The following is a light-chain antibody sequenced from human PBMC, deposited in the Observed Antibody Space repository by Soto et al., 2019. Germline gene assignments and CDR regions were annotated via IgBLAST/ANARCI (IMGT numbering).Light chain of an antibody. CDR3: QQYNSSPT. CDR2: AAS. CDR1: QSISSY. Sequence: DIQMTQSPSSLSASLGDRVTITCRASQSISSYLSWYQQKPGKAPKLLIYAASSLQSGVPSRFSGSGSGTEFTLTISSLQPDDFATYYCQQYNSSPTFGGGTKVDIK. J-gene: IGKJ4*01. V-gene: IGKV1-39*01.